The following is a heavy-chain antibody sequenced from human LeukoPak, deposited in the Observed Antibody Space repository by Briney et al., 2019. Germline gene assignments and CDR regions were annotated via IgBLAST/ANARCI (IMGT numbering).Heavy chain of an antibody. CDR2: ISSSSSYI. CDR1: GFTFSSYS. Sequence: GGSLRLSCAASGFTFSSYSMNWVRHAPGKGLEWVSSISSSSSYIYYADSVKGRFTISRDNAKNSLYLQMNSLRAEDTAVYYCARDHFQDISSSPAYWGQGTLVTVSS. D-gene: IGHD6-6*01. J-gene: IGHJ4*02. V-gene: IGHV3-21*01. CDR3: ARDHFQDISSSPAY.